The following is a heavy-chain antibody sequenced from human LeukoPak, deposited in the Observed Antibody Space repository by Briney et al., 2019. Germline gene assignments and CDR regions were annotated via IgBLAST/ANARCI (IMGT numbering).Heavy chain of an antibody. CDR3: ARNGYCSGGSCYSNNAFDI. CDR2: IYYSGTT. J-gene: IGHJ3*02. D-gene: IGHD2-15*01. CDR1: GGSISSGDSY. V-gene: IGHV4-31*03. Sequence: SETLSLTCTVSGGSISSGDSYWSWIRQLPGKGLEWIGYIYYSGTTYYNPSLKSRLTISVDTSKNQFSLKLSSVTAADTAVYYCARNGYCSGGSCYSNNAFDIRGGGTMVTVSS.